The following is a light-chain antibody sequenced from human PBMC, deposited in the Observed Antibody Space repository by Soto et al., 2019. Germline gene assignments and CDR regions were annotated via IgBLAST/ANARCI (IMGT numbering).Light chain of an antibody. J-gene: IGLJ1*01. CDR1: SSDVGGYNY. CDR3: SSYTCSSTLDV. V-gene: IGLV2-14*01. Sequence: QSALTQPASVSGSPGQSIPISCTGTSSDVGGYNYVSWYQQHPGKAPKLMIYDVSNRPSGVSNRFSGSKSGNTASLTISGLQAEDEADYYCSSYTCSSTLDVFGTGTKLTVL. CDR2: DVS.